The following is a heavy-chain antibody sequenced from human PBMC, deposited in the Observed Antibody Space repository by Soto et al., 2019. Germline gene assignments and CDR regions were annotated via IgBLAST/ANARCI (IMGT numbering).Heavy chain of an antibody. CDR3: SRYGGPIVVVITAPAFDI. CDR1: GFTFSSYS. Sequence: GGSLRLSCAASGFTFSSYSMNWVRQAPGKGLEWVSSISSSSSYIYYADSVKGRFTISRDNAKNSLYLQMNSLRAEDTAVYYCSRYGGPIVVVITAPAFDIWGQGTMVTVSS. J-gene: IGHJ3*02. V-gene: IGHV3-21*01. CDR2: ISSSSSYI. D-gene: IGHD3-22*01.